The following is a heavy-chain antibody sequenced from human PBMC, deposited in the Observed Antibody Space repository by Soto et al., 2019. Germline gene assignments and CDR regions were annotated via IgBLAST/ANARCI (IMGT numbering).Heavy chain of an antibody. CDR2: INAGNGNT. Sequence: QVQLVQSGAEVKKPGASVKVSSKASGYTFTSYAMHWVRQAPGQRLEWMGWINAGNGNTKYSQKFQGRVTITRDTFASTAYMELSSLRSEDTAVYYCATRGRSLGYYYGMDVWGQGTTVTVSS. V-gene: IGHV1-3*01. J-gene: IGHJ6*02. D-gene: IGHD3-10*01. CDR1: GYTFTSYA. CDR3: ATRGRSLGYYYGMDV.